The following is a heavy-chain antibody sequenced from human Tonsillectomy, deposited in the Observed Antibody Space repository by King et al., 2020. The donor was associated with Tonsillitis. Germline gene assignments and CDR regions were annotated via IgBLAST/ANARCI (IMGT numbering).Heavy chain of an antibody. J-gene: IGHJ4*02. V-gene: IGHV3-30*04. CDR1: GFTFSTYA. D-gene: IGHD4-11*01. Sequence: VQLVESGGGVVQPGRSLRLSCAASGFTFSTYAMHWVRQAPGKGLAWVAVISYDGSNRYYADSVKGRFTISRDNLKNTLYLQMNSLRPEDTAVYYCARELHYSKPYYGGQGTLVTVSS. CDR2: ISYDGSNR. CDR3: ARELHYSKPYY.